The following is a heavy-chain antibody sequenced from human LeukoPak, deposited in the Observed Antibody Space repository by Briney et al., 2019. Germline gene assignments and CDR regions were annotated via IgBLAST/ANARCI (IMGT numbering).Heavy chain of an antibody. D-gene: IGHD4-17*01. J-gene: IGHJ4*02. V-gene: IGHV3-11*01. Sequence: KPGGSLRLSCAASGFIFSDYYMSWIRQAPGKGLEWVSYISSSGSIIYYADSVKGRFTISRDNAKNSVYLQMDSLKAEDTAIYYCVNGHYGDYGRGQGVLVTVSS. CDR2: ISSSGSII. CDR1: GFIFSDYY. CDR3: VNGHYGDYG.